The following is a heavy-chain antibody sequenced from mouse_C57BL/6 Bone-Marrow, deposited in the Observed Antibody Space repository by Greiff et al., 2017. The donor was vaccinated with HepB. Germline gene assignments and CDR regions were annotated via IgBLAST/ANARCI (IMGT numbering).Heavy chain of an antibody. Sequence: QVQLQQPGAELVKPGASVKLSCKASGYTFTSYWITWVKQRPGQGLEWIGDIYPGSGSTNYNEKFKSKATLTVDTSSSTACMQLSSLTSEASAVYACANCDGSRDWYFDVWGTGTTVTVSS. V-gene: IGHV1-55*01. CDR2: IYPGSGST. CDR1: GYTFTSYW. D-gene: IGHD1-1*01. J-gene: IGHJ1*03. CDR3: ANCDGSRDWYFDV.